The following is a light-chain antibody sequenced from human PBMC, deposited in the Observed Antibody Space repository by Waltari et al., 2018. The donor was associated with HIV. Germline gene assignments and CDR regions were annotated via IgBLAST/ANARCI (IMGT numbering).Light chain of an antibody. V-gene: IGLV2-23*01. J-gene: IGLJ3*02. Sequence: QSALTQHASVSGSPGQSITIPCTGTSSDVGSSKFVSWYQQHPGKAPKFMIYEGTKRPSGFSNRFSGSKSGNTASLTISGLQAEDEADYHCCSYAGNNTLVFGGGTKLTVI. CDR2: EGT. CDR1: SSDVGSSKF. CDR3: CSYAGNNTLV.